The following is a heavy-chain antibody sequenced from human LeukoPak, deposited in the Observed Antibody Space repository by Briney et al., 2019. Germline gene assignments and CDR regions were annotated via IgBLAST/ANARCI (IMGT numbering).Heavy chain of an antibody. V-gene: IGHV3-23*01. J-gene: IGHJ4*02. CDR3: AKDAVVATIILDY. D-gene: IGHD5-12*01. CDR1: GFTFSRYA. Sequence: GGSLRLSCAASGFTFSRYAMSWVRQAPGKGLEWVSVISGSGADTYYADSVKGRFTISRDNSKNTLYLQMNSLRAEDTAVYYCAKDAVVATIILDYWGQETLVTVSS. CDR2: ISGSGADT.